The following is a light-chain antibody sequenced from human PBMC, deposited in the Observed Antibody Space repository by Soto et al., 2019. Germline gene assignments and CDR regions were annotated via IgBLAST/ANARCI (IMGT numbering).Light chain of an antibody. J-gene: IGKJ4*01. CDR1: QGVSRK. CDR2: GAS. CDR3: QQYHTWPIN. Sequence: IVMTQSPATLSVAPGERVTFDCSSSQGVSRKLAWYQHKPGQAPRLLISGASTGATGIPARFSGSGSGTEFTLTISSLQSEDCAIYYCQQYHTWPINFGGGTKVDI. V-gene: IGKV3-15*01.